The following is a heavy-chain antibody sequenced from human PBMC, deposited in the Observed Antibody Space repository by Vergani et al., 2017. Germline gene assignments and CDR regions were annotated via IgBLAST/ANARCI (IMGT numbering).Heavy chain of an antibody. CDR2: ISSSGSTI. Sequence: VQLVESGGGLVKPGGSLRLSCAASGFTFSDYYLSWIRQAPGKGLELVSYISSSGSTIYYADSVKGRFNISKDNAKNSLYLQMNSLRAEDSAVYYFARXHISNYYDSSGYYYMGYYYGMDVWGQGTTVTVSS. CDR1: GFTFSDYY. J-gene: IGHJ6*02. V-gene: IGHV3-11*01. D-gene: IGHD3-22*01. CDR3: ARXHISNYYDSSGYYYMGYYYGMDV.